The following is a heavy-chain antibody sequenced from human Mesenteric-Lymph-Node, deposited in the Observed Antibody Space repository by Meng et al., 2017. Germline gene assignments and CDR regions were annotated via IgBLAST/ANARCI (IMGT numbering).Heavy chain of an antibody. V-gene: IGHV4-31*03. Sequence: QVELQESGPGLGKPPQTLSLTCTGSGGSISSGVFYWSWIRQHPGKGLEWIGYIYYSGSTYYNPSLRSRVAISIDTSKNQFSLKLTSVTAADTAVYFCARTNYGDYNWFDPWGQGTLVTVSS. D-gene: IGHD4-17*01. CDR3: ARTNYGDYNWFDP. CDR2: IYYSGST. J-gene: IGHJ5*02. CDR1: GGSISSGVFY.